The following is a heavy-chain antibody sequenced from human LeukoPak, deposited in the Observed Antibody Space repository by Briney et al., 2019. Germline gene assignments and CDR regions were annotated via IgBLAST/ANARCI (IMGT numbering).Heavy chain of an antibody. CDR1: GYSFTGYY. CDR2: IKPNTGVA. V-gene: IGHV1-2*06. D-gene: IGHD3-9*01. CDR3: ARDSEDFGWLTGWFDP. J-gene: IGHJ5*02. Sequence: GASVKVSCRASGYSFTGYYIHWVRQAPGQGLQWMGRIKPNTGVANYAQNFKGRVTMTRDTSINTAYMELSILQSDDTAVYYCARDSEDFGWLTGWFDPWGQGTLVTVSS.